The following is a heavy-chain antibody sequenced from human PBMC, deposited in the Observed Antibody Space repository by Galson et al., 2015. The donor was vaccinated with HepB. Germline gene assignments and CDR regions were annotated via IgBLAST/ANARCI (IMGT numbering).Heavy chain of an antibody. V-gene: IGHV3-23*01. CDR1: GFTFSSYA. CDR3: AKDIRYCSGTDCYYVTPLD. Sequence: SLRLSCAASGFTFSSYAMSWVRQAPGKGLEWVSAISGSGGSTYCADSVKGRFTISRDNSKATLSLQMTSLRGEDTAVYYCAKDIRYCSGTDCYYVTPLDWGQGTLVTVSS. J-gene: IGHJ4*02. CDR2: ISGSGGST. D-gene: IGHD2-15*01.